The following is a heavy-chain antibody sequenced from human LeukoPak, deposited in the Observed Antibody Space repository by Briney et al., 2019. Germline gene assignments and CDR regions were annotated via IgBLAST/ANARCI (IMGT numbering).Heavy chain of an antibody. CDR2: IHPSTGDT. CDR3: AREWLVPIAYYFYGLDV. D-gene: IGHD6-19*01. Sequence: ASVKVSCKASGYSFTEYYIHWVRQAPGQGLEWMGWIHPSTGDTNYAQKFQGRVTITRDTSISTANMELSRLRSDDTAVYYCAREWLVPIAYYFYGLDVWGQGTTVTVSS. CDR1: GYSFTEYY. V-gene: IGHV1-2*02. J-gene: IGHJ6*02.